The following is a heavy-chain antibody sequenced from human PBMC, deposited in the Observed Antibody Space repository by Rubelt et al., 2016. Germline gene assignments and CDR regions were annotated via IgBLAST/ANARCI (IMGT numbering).Heavy chain of an antibody. CDR1: GGSLRGYY. CDR2: INHSGSA. CDR3: ARLYIHGYTY. D-gene: IGHD5-18*01. J-gene: IGHJ4*02. Sequence: QVQLQQWGAGVLKPSETLSLTCAVYGGSLRGYYWSWIRQSPGKGLEWIGEINHSGSADSKSSLKSRVTMSVDTSKNQFSRRLTQVTAAETALYEWARLYIHGYTYWGQGVVVTVSS. V-gene: IGHV4-34*01.